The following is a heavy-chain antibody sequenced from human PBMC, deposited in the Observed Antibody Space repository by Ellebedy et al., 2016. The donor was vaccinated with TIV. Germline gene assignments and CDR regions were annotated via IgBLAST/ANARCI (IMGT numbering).Heavy chain of an antibody. D-gene: IGHD1-1*01. Sequence: ASVKVSCKASGYTFSGYYVHWVRQAPGRGLEWMGWINPNNSDTNYAQKFQGRVTMTRDTSISTAYMDLSRLRSDDTAVYYCARDPPRTGDSYFDLWGRGTLVTVSS. V-gene: IGHV1-2*02. CDR2: INPNNSDT. J-gene: IGHJ2*01. CDR1: GYTFSGYY. CDR3: ARDPPRTGDSYFDL.